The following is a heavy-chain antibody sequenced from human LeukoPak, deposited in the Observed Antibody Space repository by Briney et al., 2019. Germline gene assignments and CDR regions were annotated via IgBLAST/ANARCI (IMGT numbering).Heavy chain of an antibody. CDR1: GFTFSSYA. Sequence: GGSLRLSCAASGFTFSSYAMSWVRQAPGKGLEWVSAISGSGGSTYYADSVKGRFTISRDNSKNTLYLQMDSLRAEDMAVYYCARPYFCGSGTYAPPVGHWGQGTLVTVSS. J-gene: IGHJ4*02. CDR2: ISGSGGST. CDR3: ARPYFCGSGTYAPPVGH. V-gene: IGHV3-23*01. D-gene: IGHD3-10*01.